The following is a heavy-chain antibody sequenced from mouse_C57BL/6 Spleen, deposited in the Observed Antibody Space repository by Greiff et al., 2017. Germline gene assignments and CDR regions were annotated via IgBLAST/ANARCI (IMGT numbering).Heavy chain of an antibody. CDR1: GFTCSDYY. CDR2: MNYDGMIT. V-gene: IGHV5-16*01. CDR3: AREDWDGNFDY. Sequence: EVNVVESEGGLVQPGSSMKLSCTASGFTCSDYYMGWVRQVPEKGLEWVANMNYDGMITYYLDSLKSRFIISRDNAKNILYLQMSSLKSEYTATYYCAREDWDGNFDYWGQGTTLTVSS. J-gene: IGHJ2*01. D-gene: IGHD4-1*01.